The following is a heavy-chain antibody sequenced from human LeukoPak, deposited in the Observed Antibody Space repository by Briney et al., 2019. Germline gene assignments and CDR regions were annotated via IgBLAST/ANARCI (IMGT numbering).Heavy chain of an antibody. CDR3: ARKRGWQHDY. D-gene: IGHD6-19*01. Sequence: SETLSLTCSVSGGSIGGDYWSWIRQPPGKGLEWIGYIYTSGSTTYNPSLKSRVTISVDTSKNRFSLKLSSVTAPDTAVFYCARKRGWQHDYWGQGMLVTVSS. CDR1: GGSIGGDY. CDR2: IYTSGST. J-gene: IGHJ4*02. V-gene: IGHV4-4*09.